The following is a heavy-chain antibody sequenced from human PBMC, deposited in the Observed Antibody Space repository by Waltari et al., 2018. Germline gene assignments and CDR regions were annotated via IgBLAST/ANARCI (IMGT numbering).Heavy chain of an antibody. CDR1: GFTFTNPA. CDR3: AAVADTAMVTDLGY. V-gene: IGHV1-58*01. J-gene: IGHJ4*02. Sequence: QMQLVQSWPEVKKPGTSVNVSCKASGFTFTNPAVPLVRQARGQRLEWIGWIVVGSGNTNYAQKFQERVTITRDMSTSTAYMELSSLRSEDTAVYYCAAVADTAMVTDLGYWGQGTLVTVSS. CDR2: IVVGSGNT. D-gene: IGHD5-18*01.